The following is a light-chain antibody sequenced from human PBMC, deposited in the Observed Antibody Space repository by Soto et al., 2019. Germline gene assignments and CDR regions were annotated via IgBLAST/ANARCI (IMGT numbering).Light chain of an antibody. J-gene: IGLJ1*01. CDR2: SNN. CDR1: SSNIGSNT. V-gene: IGLV1-44*01. Sequence: QSVLTQPPSASGTPGQRFPISCPGSSSNIGSNTVNWYQQLPGTAPKLLIYSNNQRPSGVPDRFSGSKSGTSASLAISGLQSEDEADYYCAAWDDSLNGYVFGTGTKVTVL. CDR3: AAWDDSLNGYV.